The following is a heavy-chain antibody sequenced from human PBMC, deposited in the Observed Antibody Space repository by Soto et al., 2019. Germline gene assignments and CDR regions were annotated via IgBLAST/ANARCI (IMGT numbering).Heavy chain of an antibody. J-gene: IGHJ3*02. V-gene: IGHV3-48*01. CDR3: ARDYDILTGPLPKDAFDI. Sequence: GGSLRLSCAASGFTFSSYSMNWVRQAPGKGLERVSYISSSSSTIYYADSVKGRFTISRDNAKNSLYLQMNSLRAEDTAVYYCARDYDILTGPLPKDAFDIWGQGTMVTVSS. CDR1: GFTFSSYS. CDR2: ISSSSSTI. D-gene: IGHD3-9*01.